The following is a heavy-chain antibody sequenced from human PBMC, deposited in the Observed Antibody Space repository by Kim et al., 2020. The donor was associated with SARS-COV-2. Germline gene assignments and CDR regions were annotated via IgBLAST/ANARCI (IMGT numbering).Heavy chain of an antibody. CDR2: VSGYNDDT. V-gene: IGHV1-18*01. CDR3: VRDGDAGYSSFDY. D-gene: IGHD2-15*01. Sequence: ASVKVSCKASGYTFTTYGISWVRQAPGQGLEWMGWVSGYNDDTNYAQQLQGTVTMTADTSTTTAYMELRSLRSDDTAVYYCVRDGDAGYSSFDYWGQGTL. J-gene: IGHJ4*02. CDR1: GYTFTTYG.